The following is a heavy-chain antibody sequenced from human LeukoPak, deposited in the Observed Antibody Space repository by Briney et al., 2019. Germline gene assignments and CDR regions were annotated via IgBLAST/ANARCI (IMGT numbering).Heavy chain of an antibody. J-gene: IGHJ6*04. D-gene: IGHD3-10*02. CDR1: GFTFRDYD. V-gene: IGHV3-11*04. Sequence: KPGGSLRLSCAASGFTFRDYDMTWIRQAPGKGLEWVSYISSSDRTIYNAESVKGGFTISRDNAKNSLYLQMTSLRAEDTAVYYCAELGITMIGGVWGKGTTVTISS. CDR2: ISSSDRTI. CDR3: AELGITMIGGV.